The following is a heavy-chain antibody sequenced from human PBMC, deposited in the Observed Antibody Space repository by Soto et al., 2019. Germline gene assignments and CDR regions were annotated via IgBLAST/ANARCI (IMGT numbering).Heavy chain of an antibody. CDR2: ISSGSKTI. Sequence: PGGSLRLSCAASGFTFSGYSVNWVRQAPGKGLEWVSYISSGSKTIYYAESVKGRFTVSRDNARNSQYLQMSSLRDEDTAVYYCAREDILGARSFDYWGQGTLVTFSS. D-gene: IGHD1-26*01. V-gene: IGHV3-48*02. J-gene: IGHJ4*02. CDR3: AREDILGARSFDY. CDR1: GFTFSGYS.